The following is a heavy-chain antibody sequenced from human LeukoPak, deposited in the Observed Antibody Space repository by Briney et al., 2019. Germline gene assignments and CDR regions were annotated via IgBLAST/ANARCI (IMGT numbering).Heavy chain of an antibody. Sequence: SETLALTCTVSGGSISSSSYYWGWIRQPPGTGLEWIGSIYYSGTTFYNPSLKSRVTISVDTSRNQFSLKLSSVTAADTAVYYCARRGNWFDPWGQGTLVTVSS. J-gene: IGHJ5*02. CDR1: GGSISSSSYY. CDR2: IYYSGTT. CDR3: ARRGNWFDP. V-gene: IGHV4-39*01.